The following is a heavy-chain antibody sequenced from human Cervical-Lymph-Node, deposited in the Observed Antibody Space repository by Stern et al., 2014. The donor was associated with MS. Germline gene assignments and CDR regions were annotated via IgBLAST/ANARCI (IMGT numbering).Heavy chain of an antibody. CDR2: ISVTSGRI. J-gene: IGHJ4*01. Sequence: EVQLVESGGGLVKPGGSLRLSCEASGFSFSRYDMNWVRRAPGQGLEGVSSISVTSGRIQYADSVKGRFTISRDNAKSSLYLQMNSLGVEDTAVYFCARDAKSSGGDYWGQGTLVTVSS. V-gene: IGHV3-21*01. CDR1: GFSFSRYD. CDR3: ARDAKSSGGDY. D-gene: IGHD2-15*01.